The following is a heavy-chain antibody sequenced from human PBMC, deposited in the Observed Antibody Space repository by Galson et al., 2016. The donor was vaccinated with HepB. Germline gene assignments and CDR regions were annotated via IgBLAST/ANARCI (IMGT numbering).Heavy chain of an antibody. D-gene: IGHD6-13*01. Sequence: SVKVSCKASGYTFNKYAMHWVRQAPGQRLEWMGWIDPGSVNTRSSQKLEDRVTLSTDTSANTAYVDLSSLRSEDTAVYYCASRRDVADLDPWGQGTLVTVSS. CDR2: IDPGSVNT. CDR3: ASRRDVADLDP. CDR1: GYTFNKYA. V-gene: IGHV1-3*01. J-gene: IGHJ5*02.